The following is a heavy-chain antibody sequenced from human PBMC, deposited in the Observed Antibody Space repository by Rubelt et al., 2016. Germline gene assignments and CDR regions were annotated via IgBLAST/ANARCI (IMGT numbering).Heavy chain of an antibody. CDR3: AKRPDFWSGY. Sequence: EWVAVISYDGSNKYYADSVKGRFTISRDNSKNTLYLQMNSLRAEDTAVYYCAKRPDFWSGYWGQGTLVTVSS. V-gene: IGHV3-30*18. J-gene: IGHJ4*02. D-gene: IGHD3-3*01. CDR2: ISYDGSNK.